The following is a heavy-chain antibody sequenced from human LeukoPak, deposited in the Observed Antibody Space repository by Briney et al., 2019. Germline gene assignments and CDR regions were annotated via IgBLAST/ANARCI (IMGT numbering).Heavy chain of an antibody. CDR1: GFSFNSDW. CDR3: TRRLDD. Sequence: GGSLRLSCAAPGFSFNSDWMDWVRQAPGKGLEWVANIKHDESEKNYLDSVKGRFTISRDNAQNSLYLQMNGLRVEDTAVYYCTRRLDDWGQGTLVTVSS. D-gene: IGHD3-16*01. CDR2: IKHDESEK. J-gene: IGHJ4*02. V-gene: IGHV3-7*01.